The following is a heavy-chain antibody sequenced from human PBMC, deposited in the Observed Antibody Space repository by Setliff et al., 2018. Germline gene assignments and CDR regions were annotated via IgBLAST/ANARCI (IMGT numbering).Heavy chain of an antibody. CDR1: GDSVSSSHW. J-gene: IGHJ4*02. V-gene: IGHV4-4*02. CDR3: ARGRPLFDS. Sequence: TSETLSLTCGVSGDSVSSSHWWSWVRQPPGRGLEWLGEIYHTGSTTYSYNASLKSRVTVSLDKSKNQFSLKLTSVTAADTAVYFCARGRPLFDSWGQGTLVTVSS. CDR2: IYHTGSTTY.